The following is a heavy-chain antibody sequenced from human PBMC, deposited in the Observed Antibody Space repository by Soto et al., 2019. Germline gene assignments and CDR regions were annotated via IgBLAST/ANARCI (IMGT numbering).Heavy chain of an antibody. D-gene: IGHD5-18*01. V-gene: IGHV3-23*01. CDR3: AKDGLGAYSYGSYYFDY. CDR2: ISGSGGST. Sequence: GGSLRLSCAASGFTFSSYAMSWVRQAPGRGLEWVSTISGSGGSTYYADSVKGRFTISRDNFKNTLYLQMNSLRAEDTAVYYCAKDGLGAYSYGSYYFDYWGQGTLVTVSS. CDR1: GFTFSSYA. J-gene: IGHJ4*02.